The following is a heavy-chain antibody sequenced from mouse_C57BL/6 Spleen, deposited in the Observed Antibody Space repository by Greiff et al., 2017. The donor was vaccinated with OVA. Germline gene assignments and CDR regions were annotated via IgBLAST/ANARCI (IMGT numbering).Heavy chain of an antibody. Sequence: SGAELVRPGASVKLSCTASGFNIKDDYMHWVKQRPEQGLEWIGWIDPENGDTEYASKFQGKATITADTSSNTAYLQLSSLTSEDTAVYYCTTYTTGFAYWGQGTLVTVSA. CDR1: GFNIKDDY. D-gene: IGHD1-1*01. CDR2: IDPENGDT. V-gene: IGHV14-4*01. CDR3: TTYTTGFAY. J-gene: IGHJ3*01.